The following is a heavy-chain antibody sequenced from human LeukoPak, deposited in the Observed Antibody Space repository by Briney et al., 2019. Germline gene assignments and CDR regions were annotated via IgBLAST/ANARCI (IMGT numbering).Heavy chain of an antibody. J-gene: IGHJ1*01. CDR3: ASTGYYGVAEYFQH. V-gene: IGHV4-61*02. D-gene: IGHD3-10*01. CDR1: GGSISSGSYY. Sequence: ASETLSLTCTVSGGSISSGSYYWSWIRQPGGKGLEWIGRIYTSGSTNYNPSLKSRVTISADTSKNQFSLKLSSVTAADTAVYYCASTGYYGVAEYFQHWGQGTLVTVSS. CDR2: IYTSGST.